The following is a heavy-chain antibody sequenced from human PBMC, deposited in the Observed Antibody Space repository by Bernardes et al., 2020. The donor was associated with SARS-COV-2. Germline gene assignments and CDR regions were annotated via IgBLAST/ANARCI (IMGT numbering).Heavy chain of an antibody. CDR1: GFTFDDYG. Sequence: SLRLSCAASGFTFDDYGMSWVRQAPGKGLEWVSGINWNGGSTGYADSVKGRFTISRDNAKNSLYLQMNSLRAEDTALYHCASVDTAMALRYWGQGTLVTVSS. V-gene: IGHV3-20*01. CDR2: INWNGGST. D-gene: IGHD5-18*01. J-gene: IGHJ4*02. CDR3: ASVDTAMALRY.